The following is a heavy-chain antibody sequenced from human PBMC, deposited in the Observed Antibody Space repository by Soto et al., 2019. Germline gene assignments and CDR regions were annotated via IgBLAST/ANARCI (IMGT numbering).Heavy chain of an antibody. Sequence: SETLSLTCAVYGGSFSGHYWSWIRQPPGKGLEWIGEINHSGSTNYNPSLKSRVTISVDTSKNQFSLKLSSVTAADTAVYYCARVRTVTTLFYFYYMDVWNEGTRVTVSS. CDR2: INHSGST. V-gene: IGHV4-34*01. D-gene: IGHD4-4*01. J-gene: IGHJ6*03. CDR3: ARVRTVTTLFYFYYMDV. CDR1: GGSFSGHY.